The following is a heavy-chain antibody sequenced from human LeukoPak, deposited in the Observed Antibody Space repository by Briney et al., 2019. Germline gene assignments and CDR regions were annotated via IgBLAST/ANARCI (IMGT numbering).Heavy chain of an antibody. J-gene: IGHJ4*02. CDR2: VSDSGGST. V-gene: IGHV3-23*01. CDR3: ARDLRSGY. CDR1: GFTFSSYS. D-gene: IGHD1-26*01. Sequence: PGGSLRLSCAASGFTFSSYSMNWVRQAPGKGLEWVSAVSDSGGSTYYADSVKGRFTISRGNSKNTLYLQMNSLRAEDTAVYYCARDLRSGYWGQGTLVTVSS.